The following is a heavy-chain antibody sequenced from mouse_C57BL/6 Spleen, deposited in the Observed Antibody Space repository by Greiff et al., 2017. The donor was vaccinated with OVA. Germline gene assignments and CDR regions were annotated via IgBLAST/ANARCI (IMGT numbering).Heavy chain of an antibody. D-gene: IGHD2-12*01. CDR1: GFSLTSYG. J-gene: IGHJ4*01. Sequence: VLLLQSGPGLVQPSQSLSITCTVSGFSLTSYGVHWVRQPPGKGLEWLGVIWRGGSTDYNAAFMSRLSITTDNSKSQAFFKMNSLQADDTAIYFCAYRSLVAMDYWGQGTSVTVSS. CDR2: IWRGGST. CDR3: AYRSLVAMDY. V-gene: IGHV2-5*01.